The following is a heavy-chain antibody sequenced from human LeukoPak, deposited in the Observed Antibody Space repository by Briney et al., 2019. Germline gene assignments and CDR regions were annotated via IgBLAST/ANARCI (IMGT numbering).Heavy chain of an antibody. Sequence: GRSLRLSCAASGFTFTSYGMHWVRQAPGKGLEWVAVISYDGNNEYYADSVKGRFTISRDNSKNTLYLQMNSLRTEDTAVYYCAKGSLVYCSSTSCHKGYFDYWGQGTLVTVSA. D-gene: IGHD2-2*01. J-gene: IGHJ4*02. CDR1: GFTFTSYG. CDR3: AKGSLVYCSSTSCHKGYFDY. CDR2: ISYDGNNE. V-gene: IGHV3-30*18.